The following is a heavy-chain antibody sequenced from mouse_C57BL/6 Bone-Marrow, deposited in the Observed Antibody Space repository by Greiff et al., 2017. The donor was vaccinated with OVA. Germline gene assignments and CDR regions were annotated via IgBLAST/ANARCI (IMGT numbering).Heavy chain of an antibody. J-gene: IGHJ1*03. V-gene: IGHV1-69*01. CDR1: GYTFTSYW. D-gene: IGHD1-1*01. Sequence: QVQLQQPGAELVLPGASVKLSCKASGYTFTSYWMHWVQQRPGQGLEWIGEIDPSDSYTNYNHKFKGKSTLTVDKSSSTAYMQLSSLTSEDSAVYYGARDTTVPYWYFDVWGTGTTVTVSA. CDR3: ARDTTVPYWYFDV. CDR2: IDPSDSYT.